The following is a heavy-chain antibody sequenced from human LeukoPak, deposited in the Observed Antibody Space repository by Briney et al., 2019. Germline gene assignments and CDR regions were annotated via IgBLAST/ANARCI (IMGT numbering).Heavy chain of an antibody. V-gene: IGHV3-23*01. CDR2: LSGNGEIT. CDR1: GFTFRSYA. J-gene: IGHJ4*02. CDR3: AKDREYIYGPNYFGS. Sequence: GGSLRLSCEAAGFTFRSYAMSWVRQAPGKGLEWVSGLSGNGEITYYADSMKGRFTISRDNSKDTLSLHLSSLRAEDTAVYYCAKDREYIYGPNYFGSWGRGTLVTVSS. D-gene: IGHD5-18*01.